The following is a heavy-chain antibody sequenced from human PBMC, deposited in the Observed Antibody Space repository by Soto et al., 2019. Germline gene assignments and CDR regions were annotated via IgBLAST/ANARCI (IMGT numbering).Heavy chain of an antibody. CDR1: GYSFTSYW. V-gene: IGHV5-10-1*04. Sequence: GESLKISCKGSGYSFTSYWISWVRQMPGKGLEWVGRIDPSDSDTRYSPSFQGQVTISADKSISTAYLQWSSLKASDTAMYYCARIRITALKYGMDVCGQGTTVTVS. J-gene: IGHJ6*02. CDR2: IDPSDSDT. D-gene: IGHD3-3*01. CDR3: ARIRITALKYGMDV.